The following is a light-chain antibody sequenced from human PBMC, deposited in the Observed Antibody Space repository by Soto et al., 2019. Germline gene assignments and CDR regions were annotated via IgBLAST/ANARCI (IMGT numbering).Light chain of an antibody. CDR1: SSDVGSYNR. J-gene: IGLJ2*01. CDR2: EVS. CDR3: SSYTSSSTPVV. V-gene: IGLV2-18*02. Sequence: QSALTQPPSVSGSPGQSVTISCTGTSSDVGSYNRVSWYQQPPGTAPKLMIYEVSNRPSGVPDRFSGSKSGNTASLTISGLQAEDEADYYCSSYTSSSTPVVFGGGPTLTVL.